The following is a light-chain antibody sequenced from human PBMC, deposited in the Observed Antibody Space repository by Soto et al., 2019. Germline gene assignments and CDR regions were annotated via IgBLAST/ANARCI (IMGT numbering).Light chain of an antibody. V-gene: IGLV1-44*01. J-gene: IGLJ3*02. Sequence: QSVLTQPPSASETPGQRVTISCSGSSSNIGTNTINWYQQLPGTAPKLLIYSNSQRPSGVPDRFSGSKSGTSGSLAISGLQSEDDADYYCAAWDDSLTGWVFGGGTKLTVL. CDR3: AAWDDSLTGWV. CDR2: SNS. CDR1: SSNIGTNT.